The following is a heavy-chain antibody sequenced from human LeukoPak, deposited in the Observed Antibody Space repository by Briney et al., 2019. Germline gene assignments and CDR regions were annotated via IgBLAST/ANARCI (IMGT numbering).Heavy chain of an antibody. CDR3: TSNIVVVTAMVY. D-gene: IGHD2-21*02. J-gene: IGHJ4*02. CDR1: GYSISSGYY. V-gene: IGHV4-38-2*02. CDR2: IYHSGST. Sequence: SSETLSLTCTVSGYSISSGYYWGWLRQPPGKGLEWIGSIYHSGSTYYNPSLKSRVTISVDTSKNQFSLKLSSVTAADTAVYYCTSNIVVVTAMVYWGQGTLVTVSS.